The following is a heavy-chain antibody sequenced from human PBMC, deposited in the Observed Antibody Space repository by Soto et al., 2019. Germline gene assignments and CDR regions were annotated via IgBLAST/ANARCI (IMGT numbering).Heavy chain of an antibody. V-gene: IGHV3-11*06. CDR3: ARVRGVVPAAPNWFDP. J-gene: IGHJ5*02. Sequence: GGSVRLSCAASGFTFSDYYMSWIRQAPGKGLEWVSYIGSISSYTKYADSVKGRFTISRDTAKNSLYLQMNSLRAEDTAVYYCARVRGVVPAAPNWFDPWGQGTLVTVSS. CDR2: IGSISSYT. D-gene: IGHD2-2*01. CDR1: GFTFSDYY.